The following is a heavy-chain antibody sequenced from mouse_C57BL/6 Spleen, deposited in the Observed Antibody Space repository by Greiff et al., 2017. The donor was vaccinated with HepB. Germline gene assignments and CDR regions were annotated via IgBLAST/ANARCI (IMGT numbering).Heavy chain of an antibody. Sequence: QVQLQQPGAELVRPGSSVKLSCKASGYTFTSYWMDWVKQRPGQGLEWIGNIYPSDSETHYNQKFKDKATLTVDKSSSTAYMQLRSLTSEDSAVYYCARKGLNWYFDVWGTGTTVTVSS. V-gene: IGHV1-61*01. CDR3: ARKGLNWYFDV. CDR1: GYTFTSYW. J-gene: IGHJ1*03. CDR2: IYPSDSET. D-gene: IGHD2-2*01.